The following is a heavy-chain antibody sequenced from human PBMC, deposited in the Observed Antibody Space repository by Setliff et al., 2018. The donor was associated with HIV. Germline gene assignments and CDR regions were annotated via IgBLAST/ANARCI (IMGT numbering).Heavy chain of an antibody. CDR2: VTPDGGDK. D-gene: IGHD3-16*01. V-gene: IGHV3-7*01. CDR3: ARTPHYYDYAWGSYGAPLYYFDH. Sequence: PGGSLRLSCAASGFMFGVDWMSWVRQTPGKGLEWVASVTPDGGDKYYANSMRGRFTISRDNAKNSLYLQMNSLRAEDTAVYYCARTPHYYDYAWGSYGAPLYYFDHWGQGTLVTAPQ. J-gene: IGHJ4*02. CDR1: GFMFGVDW.